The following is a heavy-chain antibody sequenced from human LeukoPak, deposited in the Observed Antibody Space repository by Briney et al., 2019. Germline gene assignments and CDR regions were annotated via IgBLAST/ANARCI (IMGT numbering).Heavy chain of an antibody. CDR3: ARDGVLQSITMVRGAPDNSNWFDP. D-gene: IGHD3-10*01. V-gene: IGHV1-18*01. CDR2: ISAYNGNT. Sequence: GASVKVSCKASGYTFTSYGISWVRQAPGQGLEWMGRISAYNGNTNYAQKLQGRVTMTTDTSTSTAYMELRSLRSDDTAVYYCARDGVLQSITMVRGAPDNSNWFDPWGQGTLVTVSS. J-gene: IGHJ5*02. CDR1: GYTFTSYG.